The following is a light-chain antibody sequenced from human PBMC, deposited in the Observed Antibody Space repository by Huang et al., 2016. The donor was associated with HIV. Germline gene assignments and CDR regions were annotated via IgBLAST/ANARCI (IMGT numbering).Light chain of an antibody. J-gene: IGKJ1*01. CDR2: SAS. CDR1: QDIGNF. V-gene: IGKV1-27*01. CDR3: QRYDTAPRA. Sequence: DIQMAQSPPSLSASQGVRVTLTCRASQDIGNFLAWFQQKPGGIPKLLIYSASTLQLGVPSRFTGRGSGTEFTLTITNLQPDDVATYYCQRYDTAPRAFGPGTKVDIK.